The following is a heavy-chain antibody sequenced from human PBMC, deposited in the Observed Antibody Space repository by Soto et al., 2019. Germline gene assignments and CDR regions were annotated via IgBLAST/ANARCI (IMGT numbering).Heavy chain of an antibody. J-gene: IGHJ5*02. CDR3: ARDENQGGWFDP. CDR2: IYYSGST. CDR1: GGSISSGDYY. V-gene: IGHV4-30-4*01. D-gene: IGHD2-15*01. Sequence: PSETLSLTCTVSGGSISSGDYYWSWIRQPPGKGLEWIGYIYYSGSTYYNPSLKSRVTISVDTSKNQFSLKLSSVTAADTAVYYCARDENQGGWFDPWGQGTLVTVSS.